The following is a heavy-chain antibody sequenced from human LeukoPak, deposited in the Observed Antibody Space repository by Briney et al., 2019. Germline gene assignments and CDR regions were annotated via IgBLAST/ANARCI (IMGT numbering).Heavy chain of an antibody. J-gene: IGHJ4*02. CDR2: ISSSGSTI. CDR3: ARVSDSSGLPFDY. D-gene: IGHD3-22*01. CDR1: GFTFSDYY. V-gene: IGHV3-11*04. Sequence: GGSLRLSCAASGFTFSDYYMSWIRQAPGKGLEWVSYISSSGSTIYYADSVRGRFTISRDNAKNSLYLQMNSLRAEDTAVYYCARVSDSSGLPFDYWGQGTLVTVSS.